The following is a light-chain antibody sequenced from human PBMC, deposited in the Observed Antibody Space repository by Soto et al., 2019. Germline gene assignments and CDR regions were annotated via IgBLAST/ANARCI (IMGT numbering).Light chain of an antibody. V-gene: IGKV4-1*01. Sequence: IVMTQSPDSLAVSLGERATINCKSGQSVLYSSDNKNYLAWYQKKPGQPPKLLIYWASTRESGVPDRFSGSGSGTDFSLTISSLQAGDVAVYYCQQYYSTPRTFGQGTRLEIK. CDR2: WAS. CDR3: QQYYSTPRT. J-gene: IGKJ5*01. CDR1: QSVLYSSDNKNY.